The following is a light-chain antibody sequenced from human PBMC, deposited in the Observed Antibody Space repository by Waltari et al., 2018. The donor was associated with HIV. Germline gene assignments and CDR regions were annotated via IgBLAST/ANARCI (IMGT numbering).Light chain of an antibody. Sequence: QSALTQPPSASGSPGQSVTISCTGASSDVGAFKYVSWYQQHPGKAPKLLIYDVTKRPSGVPDRFAGSKSGNTGSLTVSGLQAEEEAHYYCSSYAGSSMSYAFGTGTKVTVL. CDR1: SSDVGAFKY. J-gene: IGLJ1*01. V-gene: IGLV2-8*01. CDR3: SSYAGSSMSYA. CDR2: DVT.